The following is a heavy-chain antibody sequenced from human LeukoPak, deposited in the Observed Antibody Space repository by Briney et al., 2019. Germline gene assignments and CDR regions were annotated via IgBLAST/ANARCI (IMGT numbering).Heavy chain of an antibody. J-gene: IGHJ6*02. D-gene: IGHD6-13*01. V-gene: IGHV4-39*01. CDR3: AGTIGAAGTWNTAVVYYYYGMDV. CDR1: GGSLSSSTYR. Sequence: SETLSLTCTVAGGSLSSSTYRWGWIRQPPGKGLEWLGQIYSSTKTDYNPSLKSRVTISADTSKSQFSLRLNSVTAADTAVYYCAGTIGAAGTWNTAVVYYYYGMDVWGQGTTVSVS. CDR2: IYSSTKT.